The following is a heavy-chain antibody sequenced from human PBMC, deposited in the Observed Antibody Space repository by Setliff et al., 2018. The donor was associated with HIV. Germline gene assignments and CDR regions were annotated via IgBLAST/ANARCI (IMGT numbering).Heavy chain of an antibody. CDR1: GFTFSSHW. Sequence: GGSLRLSCAASGFTFSSHWMSWVRQAPGKGLEWVASIKDDGREEDYADSVKGRFTISRDNAKTSLFLQRDSLGAEDTAVYYCTRHPLQPEISGYFYLMDVWGTGTTVTVSS. CDR2: IKDDGREE. J-gene: IGHJ6*04. V-gene: IGHV3-7*03. CDR3: TRHPLQPEISGYFYLMDV. D-gene: IGHD3-9*01.